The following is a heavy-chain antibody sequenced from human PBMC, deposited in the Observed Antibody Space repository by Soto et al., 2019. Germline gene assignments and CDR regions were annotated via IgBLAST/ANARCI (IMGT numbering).Heavy chain of an antibody. D-gene: IGHD6-19*01. Sequence: GGSLRLSCAASGFTFSSYAMSWVRQPPGKGLEWGSASSGSGGSTYYADSVKGRCTIARDNSKNTLFLQMNSLRAEDPAVYYCAKKVAGSEPFEHWGQGTLVAVSS. CDR1: GFTFSSYA. CDR2: SSGSGGST. CDR3: AKKVAGSEPFEH. J-gene: IGHJ1*01. V-gene: IGHV3-23*01.